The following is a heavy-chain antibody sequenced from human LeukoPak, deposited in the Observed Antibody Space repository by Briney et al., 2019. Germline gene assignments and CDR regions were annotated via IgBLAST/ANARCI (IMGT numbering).Heavy chain of an antibody. Sequence: GGSLRLSCAASGFTFSSYGMHWVRQAPGKGLEWVAVIWYDGSNKYYADSVKGRFTISRDNSKNTLYPQMNSLRAEDTAVYYCARGAARGPDIVATSHYYYYGMDVWGQGTTVTVSS. CDR1: GFTFSSYG. D-gene: IGHD5-12*01. V-gene: IGHV3-33*01. J-gene: IGHJ6*02. CDR2: IWYDGSNK. CDR3: ARGAARGPDIVATSHYYYYGMDV.